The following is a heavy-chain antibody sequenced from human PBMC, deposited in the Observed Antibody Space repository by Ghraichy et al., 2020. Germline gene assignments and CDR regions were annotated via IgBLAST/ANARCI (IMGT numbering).Heavy chain of an antibody. CDR3: ARRVAGYFDY. CDR2: IYYSGST. CDR1: GGSISSSSYY. V-gene: IGHV4-39*01. J-gene: IGHJ4*02. Sequence: SETLSLTCTVSGGSISSSSYYWGWIRQPPGKGLEWIGSIYYSGSTYYNPSLKSRVTISVDTSKNQFSLKLSSVTAADTAVYYCARRVAGYFDYWGQGTLVTVSS.